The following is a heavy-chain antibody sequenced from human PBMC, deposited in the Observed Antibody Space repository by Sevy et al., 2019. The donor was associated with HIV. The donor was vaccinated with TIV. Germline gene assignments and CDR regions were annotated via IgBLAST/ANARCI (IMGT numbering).Heavy chain of an antibody. D-gene: IGHD3-22*01. V-gene: IGHV1-24*01. J-gene: IGHJ4*02. CDR2: FDPEDGTT. CDR3: ATTREYYSDNSGYLDY. CDR1: GYTLTQLS. Sequence: ASVKVSCKVSGYTLTQLSMHWVRQTPGKGLEWMGRFDPEDGTTIYAQKFQGRVTMTEDTSTDTAYLERSSLRSEDTALYYCATTREYYSDNSGYLDYWGRGTLVTVSS.